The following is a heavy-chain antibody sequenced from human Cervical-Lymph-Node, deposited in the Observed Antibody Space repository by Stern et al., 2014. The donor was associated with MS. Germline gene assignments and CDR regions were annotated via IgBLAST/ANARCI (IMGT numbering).Heavy chain of an antibody. Sequence: VQLEESGGGVVQPGRSLRLSCAASGFVFRRYALHWVRQAPGKVLEWVALISYDGRDKYYTDSVKGRFTVSRDNSNNTVDLEMNSLRLEDTAVYYCAKGGSGSYLDWGQGSLVTVSS. J-gene: IGHJ4*02. D-gene: IGHD1-26*01. V-gene: IGHV3-30*04. CDR3: AKGGSGSYLD. CDR2: ISYDGRDK. CDR1: GFVFRRYA.